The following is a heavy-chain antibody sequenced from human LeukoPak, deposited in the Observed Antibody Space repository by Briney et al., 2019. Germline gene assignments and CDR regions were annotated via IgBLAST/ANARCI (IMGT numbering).Heavy chain of an antibody. Sequence: GGSLRLSCAASGFTFSSYAMHWVRQAPGKGLEWVAVISYDGSNKYYADSVKGRFTISRDNSKNTLYLQMNSLRAEDTAVYYCARDLGPGIWFGELFDYWGQGTLVTVSS. J-gene: IGHJ4*02. CDR2: ISYDGSNK. D-gene: IGHD3-10*01. CDR3: ARDLGPGIWFGELFDY. CDR1: GFTFSSYA. V-gene: IGHV3-30-3*01.